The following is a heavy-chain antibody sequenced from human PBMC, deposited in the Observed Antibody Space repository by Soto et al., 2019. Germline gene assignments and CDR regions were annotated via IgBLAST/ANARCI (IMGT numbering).Heavy chain of an antibody. V-gene: IGHV4-30-4*01. Sequence: QVQLQESGPGLVKPSQTLSLTCTVSGGSISSGTSYWTWIRQAPGTGLELIGYIYYSGNTFYNPSLKSRVTISIDTSKNQFSLKLSSVTAADTAVYYCARSMVRGAIGAFDAWGPGIVVTVSS. D-gene: IGHD3-10*01. CDR2: IYYSGNT. J-gene: IGHJ3*01. CDR3: ARSMVRGAIGAFDA. CDR1: GGSISSGTSY.